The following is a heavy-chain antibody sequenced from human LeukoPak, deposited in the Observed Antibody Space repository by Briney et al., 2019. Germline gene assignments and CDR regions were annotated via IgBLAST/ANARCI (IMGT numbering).Heavy chain of an antibody. D-gene: IGHD3-10*01. CDR2: IYYSGRT. CDR1: SYSISSGYY. J-gene: IGHJ4*02. CDR3: ARELRSEYYFDY. Sequence: SETLSLTRTVSSYSISSGYYWGWIRQPPGKGLEWVGSIYYSGRTYYNPSLKSRVIISVDPSTTKFSLKLSSVTAPDTAVYFCARELRSEYYFDYWGQGTLVTLS. V-gene: IGHV4-38-2*02.